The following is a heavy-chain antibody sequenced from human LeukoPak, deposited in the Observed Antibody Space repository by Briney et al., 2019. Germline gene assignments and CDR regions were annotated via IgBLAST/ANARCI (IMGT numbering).Heavy chain of an antibody. D-gene: IGHD3-16*01. V-gene: IGHV3-21*01. J-gene: IGHJ6*02. CDR1: GFTFSSYS. CDR3: ARDGGIIRFGGQDV. Sequence: GGSLRLSCAASGFTFSSYSMNWARQAPGKGLEWVSSISSSSSYIYYADSVKGRFTISRDNAKNSLYLQMNSLRVEDTAVYYCARDGGIIRFGGQDVWGQGTTVIVS. CDR2: ISSSSSYI.